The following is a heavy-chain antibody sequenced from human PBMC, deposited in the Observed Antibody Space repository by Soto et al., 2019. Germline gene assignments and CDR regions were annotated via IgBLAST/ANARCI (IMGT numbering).Heavy chain of an antibody. V-gene: IGHV4-59*01. CDR3: VGSLMSRAMESFDY. J-gene: IGHJ4*02. D-gene: IGHD5-18*01. CDR2: ISYTVDA. CDR1: AGSISRYY. Sequence: SETLSLTCSVSAGSISRYYWGWVRQSSGEGLEWIAHISYTVDASYNPSLKSRVTISLDTSKNQIALSLMSVTAADTAVYYCVGSLMSRAMESFDYWGQGTLVTVSS.